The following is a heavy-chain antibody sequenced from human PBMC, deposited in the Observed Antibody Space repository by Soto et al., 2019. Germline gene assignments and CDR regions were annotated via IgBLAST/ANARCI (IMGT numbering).Heavy chain of an antibody. CDR1: GGTFSSYA. Sequence: ASVKVSCKASGGTFSSYAISWVRQAPGQGLEWMGGIIPIFGTANCAQKFQGRVTITADESTSTAYMELSSLRSEDTAVYYCARVSIVGATFDYWGQGTLVTVSS. D-gene: IGHD1-26*01. CDR2: IIPIFGTA. CDR3: ARVSIVGATFDY. J-gene: IGHJ4*02. V-gene: IGHV1-69*13.